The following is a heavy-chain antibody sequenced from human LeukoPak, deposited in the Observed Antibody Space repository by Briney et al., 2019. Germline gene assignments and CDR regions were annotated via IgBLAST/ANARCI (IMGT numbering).Heavy chain of an antibody. D-gene: IGHD3-3*01. Sequence: GGSLRLSCAASGFTFSIYAMSCVCQAPGEGVEWVSAMSGRGGGTYYADSVKGRFTIYRDNSKNTLYLQMNSLRAEDTAVYYCANHNSGSGTYYDFWSGYGTYYYYYMDVWGKGTTVTVSS. CDR2: MSGRGGGT. V-gene: IGHV3-23*01. CDR3: ANHNSGSGTYYDFWSGYGTYYYYYMDV. J-gene: IGHJ6*03. CDR1: GFTFSIYA.